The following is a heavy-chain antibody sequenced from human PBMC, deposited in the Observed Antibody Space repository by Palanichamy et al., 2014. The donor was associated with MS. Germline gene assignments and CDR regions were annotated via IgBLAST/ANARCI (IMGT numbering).Heavy chain of an antibody. CDR3: AKSRGQWMSPGDS. CDR2: ISAGGGTT. CDR1: GFTFTSCA. D-gene: IGHD6-19*01. V-gene: IGHV3-23*01. J-gene: IGHJ4*02. Sequence: EVQVLESGGGLAQPGESLRLSCVASGFTFTSCAMSWVRQAPGKGAGSGVSAISAGGGTTYYADSVKGRLTISRDNSMNTLYLQMNSLRVEDTAVYYCAKSRGQWMSPGDSWGQGTLVTVSS.